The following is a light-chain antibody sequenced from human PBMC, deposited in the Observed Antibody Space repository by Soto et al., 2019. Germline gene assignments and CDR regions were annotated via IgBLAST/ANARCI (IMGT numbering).Light chain of an antibody. CDR1: QDISNY. CDR2: DAS. V-gene: IGKV1-33*01. CDR3: QQYDSLPLT. Sequence: DIQMTQSPSSLSASVGDRVTITCQASQDISNYLNWYQQKPGKAPKLLIYDASNLETGVPSRFSGGGSGTDSTFTISSLQPEDIATYYCQQYDSLPLTFGGGTKVEIK. J-gene: IGKJ4*01.